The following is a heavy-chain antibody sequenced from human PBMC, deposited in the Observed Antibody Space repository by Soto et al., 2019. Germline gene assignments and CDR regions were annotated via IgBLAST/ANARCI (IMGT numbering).Heavy chain of an antibody. D-gene: IGHD3-22*01. CDR1: GFTFSSYA. Sequence: PGGSLRLSCAASGFTFSSYAMSWVRQAPGKGLEWVSAISGSGGSTYYADSVKGRFTISRDNSKNTLYLQMNSLRAEDTAVYYCAKGPRITMIVVVINTHGPFDYWGQGTLVTVSS. CDR3: AKGPRITMIVVVINTHGPFDY. CDR2: ISGSGGST. J-gene: IGHJ4*02. V-gene: IGHV3-23*01.